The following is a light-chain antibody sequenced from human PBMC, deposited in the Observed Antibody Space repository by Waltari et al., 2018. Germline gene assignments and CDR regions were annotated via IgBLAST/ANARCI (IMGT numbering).Light chain of an antibody. CDR2: DVN. V-gene: IGLV2-14*03. CDR1: SSHVGGHNH. CDR3: NSFTDSVTWV. J-gene: IGLJ3*02. Sequence: QSALTQPDSVSGSPGESITIPCTGTSSHVGGHNHDSWYQHHPGKAPKLMIHDVNKRPSGVSNRFSGSKSGNTASLTISGLQAEDEADYYCNSFTDSVTWVFGGGTKLTVL.